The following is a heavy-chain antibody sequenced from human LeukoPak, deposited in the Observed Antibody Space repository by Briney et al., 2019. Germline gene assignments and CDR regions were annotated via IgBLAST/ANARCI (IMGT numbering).Heavy chain of an antibody. J-gene: IGHJ6*04. CDR1: GFTVSSKW. Sequence: GGSLRLSCAAAGFTVSSKWMHWDRPAQENGRGWVSRLESDASITNYADSVKGRFTISRDNVKNTLYLQMNSLTVEDTAVYYCARVPGYSGYFYGMDVWGEGTTVTVSS. CDR2: LESDASIT. D-gene: IGHD5-12*01. V-gene: IGHV3-74*01. CDR3: ARVPGYSGYFYGMDV.